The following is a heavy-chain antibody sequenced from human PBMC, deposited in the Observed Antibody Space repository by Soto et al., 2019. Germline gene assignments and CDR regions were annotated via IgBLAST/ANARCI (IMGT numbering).Heavy chain of an antibody. CDR2: INAGNGNT. CDR3: ARDQGYFDSGGYYFP. Sequence: QVQLVQSGAEVEKPGASVKVSCKASGYTFTTYALHWVRQTPGQRLEWMGWINAGNGNTKYSQKFQARVTITRDTSASTTYMELSSLTSEDTAVYYCARDQGYFDSGGYYFPWGQGTLVTVSS. J-gene: IGHJ5*02. D-gene: IGHD3-22*01. CDR1: GYTFTTYA. V-gene: IGHV1-3*01.